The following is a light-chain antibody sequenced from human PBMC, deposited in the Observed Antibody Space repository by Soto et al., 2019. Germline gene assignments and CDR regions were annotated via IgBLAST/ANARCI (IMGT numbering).Light chain of an antibody. CDR2: EVS. CDR1: RSDVGSYNR. CDR3: NSYTSSSTYV. J-gene: IGLJ1*01. Sequence: SSLTQPPPLSGSSWQSGTISCTGTRSDVGSYNRVSWYQQPPGTAPKLMIYEVSNRPSGVPDRFSGSKSGNTASLTISGLQAEDEADYYCNSYTSSSTYVFGTGTKVTVL. V-gene: IGLV2-18*02.